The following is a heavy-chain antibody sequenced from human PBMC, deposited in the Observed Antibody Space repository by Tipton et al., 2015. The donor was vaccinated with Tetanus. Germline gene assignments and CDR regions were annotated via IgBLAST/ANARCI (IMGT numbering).Heavy chain of an antibody. CDR3: VRDGTPMTIRCGFDP. J-gene: IGHJ5*02. D-gene: IGHD5-18*01. V-gene: IGHV3-21*01. CDR1: GFNFRSYD. Sequence: SLRLSCAASGFNFRSYDMNWVRQAPAKGLEWISSISSGSSGSKTYYADSVKGRFTVSRENANNSLHLQLNSVRAEDTAVYYCVRDGTPMTIRCGFDPWGRGTLVTVSS. CDR2: ISSGSSGSKT.